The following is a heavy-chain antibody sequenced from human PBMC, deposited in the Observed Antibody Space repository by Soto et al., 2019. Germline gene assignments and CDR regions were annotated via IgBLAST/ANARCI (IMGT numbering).Heavy chain of an antibody. CDR3: ANSGYDYPDYGMDV. Sequence: PGGSLRLSCAASGLSFTNSLWSWVRQAPGRGLEWVSVIYSGGSTYYADSVKGRFTISRDNSKNTLYLQMNSLRAEDTAVYYCANSGYDYPDYGMDVWGQGTTVTVSS. J-gene: IGHJ6*02. D-gene: IGHD5-12*01. CDR2: IYSGGST. CDR1: GLSFTNSL. V-gene: IGHV3-66*01.